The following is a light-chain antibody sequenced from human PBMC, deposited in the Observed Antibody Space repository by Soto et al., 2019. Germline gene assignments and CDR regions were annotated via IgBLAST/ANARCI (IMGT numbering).Light chain of an antibody. CDR1: QSVSSSY. V-gene: IGKV3-20*01. Sequence: EIVLTQSPGTLSLSPGERATLSCRASQSVSSSYLAWYQQKPGQAPSLLIYGASSRATGIPDRFSGRGSGTDFTLTISRLEPEDFAVYYCQQYGSSAYTFGQGTKLEIK. CDR2: GAS. CDR3: QQYGSSAYT. J-gene: IGKJ2*01.